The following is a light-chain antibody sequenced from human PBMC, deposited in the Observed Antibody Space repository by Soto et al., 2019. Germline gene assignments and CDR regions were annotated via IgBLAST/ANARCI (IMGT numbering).Light chain of an antibody. V-gene: IGLV2-23*01. J-gene: IGLJ2*01. CDR1: SSDVGSYNL. Sequence: QSVLTQPASVSGSPGQSITISCTGTSSDVGSYNLVSWYQQPPGEAPKLMIYKGSKRPSGVSNRFSGSKSGNTASLTISGLQAEDEADYYCCSYAGSDTMIFGRGTKVTVL. CDR3: CSYAGSDTMI. CDR2: KGS.